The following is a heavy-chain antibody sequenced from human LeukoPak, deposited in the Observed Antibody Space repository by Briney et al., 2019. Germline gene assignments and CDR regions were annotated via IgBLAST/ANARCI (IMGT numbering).Heavy chain of an antibody. Sequence: GGSLRLSCAASGFTFSSYAMSWVRQAPGKGLEWVSAISGSGGSNYYASFVKGRSTISRDNSKNTLYLQMNSLRAEDTAVYYCAKVGEDYVWGSYLDYWGQGTLVTVSS. CDR3: AKVGEDYVWGSYLDY. CDR2: ISGSGGSN. CDR1: GFTFSSYA. D-gene: IGHD3-16*02. V-gene: IGHV3-23*01. J-gene: IGHJ4*02.